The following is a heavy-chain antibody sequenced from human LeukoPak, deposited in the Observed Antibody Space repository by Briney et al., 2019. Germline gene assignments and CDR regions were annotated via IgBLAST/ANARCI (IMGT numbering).Heavy chain of an antibody. CDR2: IYYSGST. CDR1: GGSISSYY. J-gene: IGHJ5*02. D-gene: IGHD4-11*01. CDR3: ARVTVTTVSDP. Sequence: SETLSLTCTVSGGSISSYYWSWIRQPPGKGLEWIGSIYYSGSTYYNPSLKSRVTISVDTSKNQFSLKLSSVTAADAAVYYCARVTVTTVSDPWGQGTLVTVSS. V-gene: IGHV4-59*12.